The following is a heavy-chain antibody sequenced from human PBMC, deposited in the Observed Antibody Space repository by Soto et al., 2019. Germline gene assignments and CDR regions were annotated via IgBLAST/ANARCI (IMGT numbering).Heavy chain of an antibody. CDR2: IYYSGST. V-gene: IGHV4-59*01. Sequence: SETLSLTCTVSGGSISSYYWSWIRQPPGKGLEWIGYIYYSGSTNYNPSLKSRVTISVDTSKNQFSLKLSSVTAADTAVYCCARCEAPGGFLRKSYYMDVWGKGTTVTVSS. CDR1: GGSISSYY. CDR3: ARCEAPGGFLRKSYYMDV. J-gene: IGHJ6*03. D-gene: IGHD3-3*01.